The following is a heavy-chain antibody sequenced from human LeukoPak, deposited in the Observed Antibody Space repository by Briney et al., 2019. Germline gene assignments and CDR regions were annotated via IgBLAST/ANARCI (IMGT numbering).Heavy chain of an antibody. D-gene: IGHD4-4*01. J-gene: IGHJ6*02. Sequence: GGSLRLSCAASGFTFSSYAMSWVRQAPGKGLEWISVISGSGSNTYYADSVKGRFTISRDNSKNTLYLQMNSLRAEDTAVYYCARGDSNYGMDVWGQGTTVTVSS. CDR3: ARGDSNYGMDV. CDR2: ISGSGSNT. CDR1: GFTFSSYA. V-gene: IGHV3-23*01.